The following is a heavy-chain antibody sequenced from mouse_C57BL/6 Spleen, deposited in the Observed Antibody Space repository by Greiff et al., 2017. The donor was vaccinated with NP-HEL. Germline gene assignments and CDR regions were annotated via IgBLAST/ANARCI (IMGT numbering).Heavy chain of an antibody. CDR1: GYAFTNYL. D-gene: IGHD1-1*01. Sequence: QVQLKQSGAELVRPGTSVKVSCKASGYAFTNYLIEWVKQRPGQGLEWIGVINPGSGGTNYNEKFKGKATLTADKSSSTAYMQLSSLTSEDSAVYFCARSTVVATDYFDYWGQGTTLTVSS. CDR3: ARSTVVATDYFDY. J-gene: IGHJ2*01. V-gene: IGHV1-54*01. CDR2: INPGSGGT.